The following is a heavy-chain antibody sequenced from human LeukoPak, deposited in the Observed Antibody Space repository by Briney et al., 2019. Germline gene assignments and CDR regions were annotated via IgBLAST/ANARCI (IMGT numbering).Heavy chain of an antibody. V-gene: IGHV4-30-4*01. CDR2: IYYSGST. Sequence: PSETLSLTCTVSGGSIRSGDSYWSWIRQPPGKGLEWIGYIYYSGSTYYNPSLRSRVTISLDTSKNQFSLKLSSVTAADTAVYYCARGGGQLGTNFQHWGQGTLVTVSS. D-gene: IGHD6-6*01. J-gene: IGHJ1*01. CDR1: GGSIRSGDSY. CDR3: ARGGGQLGTNFQH.